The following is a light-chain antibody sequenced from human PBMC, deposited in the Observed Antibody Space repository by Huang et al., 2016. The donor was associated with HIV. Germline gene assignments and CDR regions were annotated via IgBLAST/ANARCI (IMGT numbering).Light chain of an antibody. V-gene: IGKV3-15*01. J-gene: IGKJ1*01. CDR2: AAS. CDR1: QSVSSN. CDR3: QQYNNWPRT. Sequence: EIVMTQSPATLSVSPGERATRSCRASQSVSSNLAWYQQKPGQAPRLLIDAASTRATGIPARFSGSGSGTEFTLTISSLQSEDCAVYYCQQYNNWPRTFGQGTKVEIK.